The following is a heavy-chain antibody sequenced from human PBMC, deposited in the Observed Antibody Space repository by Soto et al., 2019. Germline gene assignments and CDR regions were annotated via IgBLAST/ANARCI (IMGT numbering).Heavy chain of an antibody. V-gene: IGHV3-48*01. CDR3: ARGKAVIKVPGVSGFDY. Sequence: GGSLRLSCEASGFTFRSESMNWVRQDPGRGLEWVSYISRSSSVIYYADSVKGRFTISRDNAKNFLHLQMNNLRAEDTAVYYCARGKAVIKVPGVSGFDYWGQGTPVTVSS. J-gene: IGHJ4*02. CDR2: ISRSSSVI. D-gene: IGHD6-19*01. CDR1: GFTFRSES.